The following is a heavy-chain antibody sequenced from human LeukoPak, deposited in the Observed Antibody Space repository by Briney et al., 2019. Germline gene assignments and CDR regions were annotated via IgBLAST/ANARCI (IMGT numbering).Heavy chain of an antibody. CDR2: ISAYNGNT. D-gene: IGHD3-22*01. V-gene: IGHV1-18*01. Sequence: ASVKVSCKASGYTFTSYGISWVRLAPGQGLEWMGWISAYNGNTNYAQKLQGRVTMTTDTSTSTAYMELRSLRSDDTAVYYCARGGYYYDSSGPYYFDYWGQGTLVTVSS. CDR1: GYTFTSYG. CDR3: ARGGYYYDSSGPYYFDY. J-gene: IGHJ4*02.